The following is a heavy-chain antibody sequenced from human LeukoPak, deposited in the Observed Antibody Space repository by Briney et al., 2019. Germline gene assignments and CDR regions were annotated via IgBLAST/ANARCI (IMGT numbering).Heavy chain of an antibody. V-gene: IGHV4-59*08. CDR2: IFYTGST. CDR3: ARGRRYYDSSGRYFDF. CDR1: GGSLNNYY. J-gene: IGHJ4*02. D-gene: IGHD3-22*01. Sequence: SETLSLTCTVSGGSLNNYYWSWIRQPPGKGLECIGYIFYTGSTNYNPSLKSRVTISVDKSKNQFSLRLSSVTAADTTVYYCARGRRYYDSSGRYFDFWGQGTLVTVSS.